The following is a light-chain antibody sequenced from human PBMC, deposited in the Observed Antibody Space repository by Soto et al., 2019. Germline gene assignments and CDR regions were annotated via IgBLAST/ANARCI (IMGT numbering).Light chain of an antibody. CDR1: LSVSSNY. Sequence: EIVLTQSPGTLSLSPGERATLSCRASLSVSSNYVAWYQQKPGQAPRLLIYGASSRATGIPDRFSGSGSGTDFTLTISSLEPEDFAVYYCQQRSNWPPITFGQGTRLEIK. J-gene: IGKJ5*01. CDR3: QQRSNWPPIT. V-gene: IGKV3D-20*02. CDR2: GAS.